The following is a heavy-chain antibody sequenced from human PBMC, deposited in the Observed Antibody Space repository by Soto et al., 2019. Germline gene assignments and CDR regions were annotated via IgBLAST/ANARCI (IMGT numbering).Heavy chain of an antibody. CDR2: ISGSGGST. Sequence: GGSLRLSCAASGFTFSSYAMSWVRQAPGKGLEWVSAISGSGGSTYYADSVKGRFTISRDNSKNTLYLQMNSLRAEDTAVYYCAKDSRIAVARRDLDYWGQGTLVTVSS. V-gene: IGHV3-23*01. J-gene: IGHJ4*02. CDR3: AKDSRIAVARRDLDY. CDR1: GFTFSSYA. D-gene: IGHD6-19*01.